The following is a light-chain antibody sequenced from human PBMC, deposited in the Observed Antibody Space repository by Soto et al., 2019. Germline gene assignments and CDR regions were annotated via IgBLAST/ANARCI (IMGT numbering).Light chain of an antibody. J-gene: IGLJ1*01. V-gene: IGLV2-8*01. CDR1: SSDVGDF. CDR3: RSYAGFKNFI. CDR2: EVT. Sequence: QSVLPQPPSASGSPGHSVTISCTVTSSDVGDFVSWYQQHPGKAPQLIIYEVTKRPSGVPDRFSGSKSGDTASLTVSGLQAEEEAEYYCRSYAGFKNFIFGNGTKVTFL.